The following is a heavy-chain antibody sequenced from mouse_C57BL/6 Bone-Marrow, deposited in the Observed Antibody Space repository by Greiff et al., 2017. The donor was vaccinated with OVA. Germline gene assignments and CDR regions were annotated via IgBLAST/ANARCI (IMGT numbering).Heavy chain of an antibody. CDR2: IYPGGGST. Sequence: QVQLQQSGAELVRPGTSVKMSCKASGYTFTNYWIGWAKQRPGHGLEWIGDIYPGGGSTNYTEKFKGQATLTADTSSSTAYMQFSSLTSEDSAIYDCARQYSNYLDAMDYWGQGTSGTVSS. J-gene: IGHJ4*01. V-gene: IGHV1-63*01. D-gene: IGHD2-5*01. CDR3: ARQYSNYLDAMDY. CDR1: GYTFTNYW.